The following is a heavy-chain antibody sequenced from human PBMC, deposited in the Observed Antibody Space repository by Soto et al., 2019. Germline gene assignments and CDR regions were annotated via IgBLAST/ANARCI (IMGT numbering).Heavy chain of an antibody. D-gene: IGHD2-15*01. Sequence: GGSLRLSCAASGFTFSSYAMSWVRQAPGKGLEWVSAISGSGGSTYYADSVKGRFTISRDNSKNTLYLQMNSLRAEDTAVYYCLKYGLVVVADRVDYWGQGTLVTVSS. V-gene: IGHV3-23*01. CDR1: GFTFSSYA. CDR2: ISGSGGST. CDR3: LKYGLVVVADRVDY. J-gene: IGHJ4*02.